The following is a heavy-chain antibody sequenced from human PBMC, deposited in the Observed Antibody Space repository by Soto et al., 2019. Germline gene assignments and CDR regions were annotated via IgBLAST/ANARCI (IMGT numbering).Heavy chain of an antibody. D-gene: IGHD3-3*02. CDR2: VFTTGTT. CDR1: GGSINNYY. V-gene: IGHV4-4*07. J-gene: IGHJ5*02. Sequence: SETLSLTCSVAGGSINNYYWSWVRQSAGKGLEWIGRVFTTGTTDYNPSLKGRVTISVDTSKNQFSLSLRSVTAADTAIYYCARDFNSIFDDFADMRWNFDPWGQGTLVTVSS. CDR3: ARDFNSIFDDFADMRWNFDP.